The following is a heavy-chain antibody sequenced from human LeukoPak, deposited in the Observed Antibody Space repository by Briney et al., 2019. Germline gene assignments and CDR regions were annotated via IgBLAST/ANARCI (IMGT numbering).Heavy chain of an antibody. CDR1: GFTFSRYG. CDR2: IRYDGTNK. CDR3: ARYGNAFDY. V-gene: IGHV3-30*02. Sequence: GGSLRPSCAASGFTFSRYGMHWVRQAPGRGLEWVAFIRYDGTNKHYADSVKGRFTISRDNSKHTPYLQMNSLRAEDTAVYYCARYGNAFDYWGQGTLVTISS. D-gene: IGHD4-17*01. J-gene: IGHJ4*02.